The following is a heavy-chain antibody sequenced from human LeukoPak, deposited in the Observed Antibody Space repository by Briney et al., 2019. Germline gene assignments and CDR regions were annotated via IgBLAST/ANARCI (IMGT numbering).Heavy chain of an antibody. CDR2: IKQDGRET. CDR1: GFTFSRYW. Sequence: PGGSLRLSCAASGFTFSRYWMSWVRQAPGKGLEWVANIKQDGRETYYVDSVKGRFTISRDNAKNSLYLQMNSLRAEDTAVYYCARGAGHSGYYYMVVWGKGTTVTVSS. J-gene: IGHJ6*03. D-gene: IGHD6-19*01. V-gene: IGHV3-7*01. CDR3: ARGAGHSGYYYMVV.